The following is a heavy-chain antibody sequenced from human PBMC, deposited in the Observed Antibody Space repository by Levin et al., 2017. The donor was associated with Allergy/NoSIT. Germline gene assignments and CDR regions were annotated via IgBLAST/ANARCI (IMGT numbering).Heavy chain of an antibody. CDR1: GFPFSSSA. CDR3: AKEYLPTANYYYYGMDV. CDR2: ISGSGCST. V-gene: IGHV3-23*01. J-gene: IGHJ6*02. Sequence: GESLKISCAASGFPFSSSAMSWVRQAPGKGLEWVSAISGSGCSTYYADSVKGRFTISRDNSKNTLYLQMNSLRAEDTAVYYCAKEYLPTANYYYYGMDVWGQGTTVTVSS. D-gene: IGHD2-21*02.